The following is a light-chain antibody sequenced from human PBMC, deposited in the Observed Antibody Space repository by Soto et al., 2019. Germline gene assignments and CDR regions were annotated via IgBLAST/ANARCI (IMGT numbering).Light chain of an antibody. J-gene: IGKJ2*01. V-gene: IGKV1-13*02. Sequence: AIQLTQSPSSLSASVGDRVTITCRASQGISSALAWYQQKPGKAPKLLIYDASSLESGVPSRFSGSGSGTDFTLTISSLRPEDFATYYCQQFNSYPRTFYQGTKLEIK. CDR1: QGISSA. CDR3: QQFNSYPRT. CDR2: DAS.